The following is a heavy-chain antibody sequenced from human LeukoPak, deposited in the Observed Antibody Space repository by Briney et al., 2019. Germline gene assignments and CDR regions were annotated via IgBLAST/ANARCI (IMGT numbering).Heavy chain of an antibody. CDR2: IYYSGST. CDR3: ARHDDRGIAAAPFDY. CDR1: GGSISSSSYY. V-gene: IGHV4-39*01. D-gene: IGHD6-13*01. J-gene: IGHJ4*02. Sequence: PSETLSLTCTVSGGSISSSSYYWGWIRQPPGKGLEWIGSIYYSGSTYYNPSLKSRVTISVDTSKNQFSLKLSSVTAADTAVYYCARHDDRGIAAAPFDYWGQGTLVTVSS.